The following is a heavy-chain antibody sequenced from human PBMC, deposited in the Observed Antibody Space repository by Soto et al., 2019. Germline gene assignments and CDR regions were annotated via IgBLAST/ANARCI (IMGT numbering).Heavy chain of an antibody. CDR1: GYTFTNYW. Sequence: GESLKISCTGSGYTFTNYWIDWVRQMPGKGLEWMGRIDPSDSYTNYSPSFQGHVTISVDKSISTAYLSWSSLKASDTAMYYCARQVAGSFRWLDPWGQGTLVTVSS. V-gene: IGHV5-10-1*01. J-gene: IGHJ5*02. CDR2: IDPSDSYT. CDR3: ARQVAGSFRWLDP. D-gene: IGHD6-19*01.